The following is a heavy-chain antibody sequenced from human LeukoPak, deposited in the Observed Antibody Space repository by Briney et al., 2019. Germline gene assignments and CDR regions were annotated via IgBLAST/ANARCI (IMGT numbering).Heavy chain of an antibody. J-gene: IGHJ6*03. D-gene: IGHD5-24*01. CDR1: GYTFTSYG. Sequence: SAKVSCKASGYTFTSYGISWVRQAPGQGLEWMGRIIPIFGTANYAQKFQGRVTITTHESTSTAYMELSSLRSEDTAVYYCARGRRVEMATISYYYYMDVWGKGTTVTVSS. CDR2: IIPIFGTA. CDR3: ARGRRVEMATISYYYYMDV. V-gene: IGHV1-69*05.